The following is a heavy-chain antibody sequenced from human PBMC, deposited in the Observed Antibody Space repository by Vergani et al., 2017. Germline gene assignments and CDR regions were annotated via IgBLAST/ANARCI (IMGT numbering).Heavy chain of an antibody. V-gene: IGHV1-8*01. D-gene: IGHD3-3*01. J-gene: IGHJ4*02. CDR3: ARVMSGYRPSSFDY. CDR1: GYTFTSYD. CDR2: MNPNSGDT. Sequence: QVQLVQSGAEVKKPGASVKVSCKASGYTFTSYDINWVRQATGQGLEWMGWMNPNSGDTGYAQKFQGRVTMTRNTSISTPYMELSSLRSEDTAVYYCARVMSGYRPSSFDYWGQGTLVTVSS.